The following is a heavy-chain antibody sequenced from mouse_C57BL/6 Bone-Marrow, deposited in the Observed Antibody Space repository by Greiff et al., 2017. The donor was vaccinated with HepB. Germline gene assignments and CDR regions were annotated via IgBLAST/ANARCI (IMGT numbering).Heavy chain of an antibody. CDR2: IDPENGDT. V-gene: IGHV14-4*01. CDR3: TTDDCGFAY. D-gene: IGHD2-4*01. CDR1: GFNIKDDY. Sequence: EVQLQQSGAELVRPGAPVKLSCTASGFNIKDDYMPWVKQRPEQGLEWFGWIDPENGDTEDASKFQGKATITADTSSNTAYLKLSSLTSEATAVYYCTTDDCGFAYWGQGTLVTVSA. J-gene: IGHJ3*01.